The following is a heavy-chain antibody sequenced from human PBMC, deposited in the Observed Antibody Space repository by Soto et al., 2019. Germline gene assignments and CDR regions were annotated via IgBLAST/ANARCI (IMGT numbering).Heavy chain of an antibody. Sequence: GGSLRLSCAASGFTFSDYYMSWIGQAPGKGLEGVSYISTSGTTMYYADSVKGRITISRDNAKNSLYLQMNSLIAEDTAVYFCARNNYGGKSRYYYDGMDVWGQGTTVTVSS. D-gene: IGHD4-17*01. J-gene: IGHJ6*02. V-gene: IGHV3-11*01. CDR1: GFTFSDYY. CDR3: ARNNYGGKSRYYYDGMDV. CDR2: ISTSGTTM.